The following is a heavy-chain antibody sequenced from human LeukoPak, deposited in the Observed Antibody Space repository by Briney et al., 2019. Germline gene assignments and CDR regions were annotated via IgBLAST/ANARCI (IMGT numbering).Heavy chain of an antibody. Sequence: GGSLRLSCAASGFTFSSYAMSWVRQAPGKGLEWVSAISGSGGSTYYADSVKGRFTISRDNSKNTLYLQMNSLRAEDTAVYYCAKGDILTPEYYYYMDVWDKGTTVTVSS. CDR1: GFTFSSYA. CDR2: ISGSGGST. D-gene: IGHD3-9*01. J-gene: IGHJ6*03. V-gene: IGHV3-23*01. CDR3: AKGDILTPEYYYYMDV.